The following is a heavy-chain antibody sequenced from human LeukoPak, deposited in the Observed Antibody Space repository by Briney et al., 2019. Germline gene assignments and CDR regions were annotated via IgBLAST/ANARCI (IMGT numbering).Heavy chain of an antibody. CDR1: GGSFSGYY. J-gene: IGHJ6*03. D-gene: IGHD3-10*01. V-gene: IGHV4-34*01. CDR2: INHSGST. Sequence: SETLSLTCAVYGGSFSGYYWSWIRQPPGKGLEWIGEINHSGSTNYNPSLKSRVTISVDTSKNQFSLKLSSVTAADTAVYYCARGPDYYGSGSYFGYYYYYMDVWGKGTTVTVSS. CDR3: ARGPDYYGSGSYFGYYYYYMDV.